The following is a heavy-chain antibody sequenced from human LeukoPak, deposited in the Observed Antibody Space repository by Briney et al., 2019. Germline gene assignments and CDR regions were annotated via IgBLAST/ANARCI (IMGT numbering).Heavy chain of an antibody. D-gene: IGHD2-8*01. V-gene: IGHV4-34*01. CDR2: INHSGST. Sequence: SETLSLTCAVYGGSFSGYYWSWIRQPPGKGLEWIGEINHSGSTNYNPSLKSRVTISVDTSKNQFSLKLSSVTAADTAVYYCARSRLHSDFVKVSDYWGQGTLVTVSS. CDR3: ARSRLHSDFVKVSDY. J-gene: IGHJ4*02. CDR1: GGSFSGYY.